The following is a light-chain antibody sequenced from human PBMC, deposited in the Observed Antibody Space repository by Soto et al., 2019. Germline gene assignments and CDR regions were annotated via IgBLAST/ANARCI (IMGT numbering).Light chain of an antibody. CDR3: QQRYNWPLT. J-gene: IGKJ1*01. Sequence: EIVLTQSPATLSLSPWERATLSCMASQSVSSYLAWYQQKFGQAPRLLIYDASNRATGIPARFSGSGYATDFTLSISSLEPEEFAIYYCQQRYNWPLTFGQGTKVEIK. CDR1: QSVSSY. CDR2: DAS. V-gene: IGKV3-11*01.